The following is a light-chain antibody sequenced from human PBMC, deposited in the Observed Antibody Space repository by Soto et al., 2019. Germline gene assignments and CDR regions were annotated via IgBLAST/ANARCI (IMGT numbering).Light chain of an antibody. Sequence: DIQMTQSPSSLSASVGDRVTITCRASQSISSYLNWYQQKPGQAPKLLIYDASLLATGVPARFSGSGSGTDFTFTISSLQPEDIATYYCQQYTSLPRTFGQGTKLAIK. CDR1: QSISSY. CDR3: QQYTSLPRT. J-gene: IGKJ2*01. V-gene: IGKV1-33*01. CDR2: DAS.